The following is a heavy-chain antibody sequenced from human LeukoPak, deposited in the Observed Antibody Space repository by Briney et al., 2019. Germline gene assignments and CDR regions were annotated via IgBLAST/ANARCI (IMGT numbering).Heavy chain of an antibody. CDR3: ANGEDDWFDP. Sequence: SGGSLRLSCAASGFTFSSYGMHWVRQAPGKGLEWVAFIRYDGSNKYYADSVKGRFTISRDNSKNTLYLQMNSLRAEDTAVYYCANGEDDWFDPWGQGTLVTVSS. V-gene: IGHV3-30*02. CDR2: IRYDGSNK. CDR1: GFTFSSYG. J-gene: IGHJ5*02.